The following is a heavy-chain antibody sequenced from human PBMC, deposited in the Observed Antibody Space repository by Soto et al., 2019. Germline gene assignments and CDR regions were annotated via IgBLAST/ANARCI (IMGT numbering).Heavy chain of an antibody. CDR1: GYTFTSYD. D-gene: IGHD2-2*01. Sequence: ASVKVSCKASGYTFTSYDINWVRQATGQGLEWMGWMNPNSGNTGYAQKFQGRVTMTRNTSISTAYMELSSLRSEDTAVYYGARGGSVVPAAQNWFDPWGQGTLVTVSS. J-gene: IGHJ5*02. CDR3: ARGGSVVPAAQNWFDP. CDR2: MNPNSGNT. V-gene: IGHV1-8*01.